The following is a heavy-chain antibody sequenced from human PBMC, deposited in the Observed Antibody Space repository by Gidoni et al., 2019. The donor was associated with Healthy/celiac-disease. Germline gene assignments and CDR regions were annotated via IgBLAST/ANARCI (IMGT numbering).Heavy chain of an antibody. CDR2: IYSGGDT. D-gene: IGHD6-19*01. J-gene: IGHJ4*02. CDR1: GFTVSSNY. Sequence: EVQLVESGGGLVQPGGSLRLSCAASGFTVSSNYMSWVRQAPGKGLEWVSIIYSGGDTKYADYVKGRFTISRDNSKNTVYLQMNSLRSEDTALYYCARSGVAGYYFDYWGQGTLVTVSS. CDR3: ARSGVAGYYFDY. V-gene: IGHV3-66*02.